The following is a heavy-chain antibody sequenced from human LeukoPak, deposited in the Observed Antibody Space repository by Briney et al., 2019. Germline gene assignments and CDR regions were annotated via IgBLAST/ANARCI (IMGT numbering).Heavy chain of an antibody. V-gene: IGHV4-59*01. Sequence: PSETLSLTCTVSGGSISSYYWSWIRQPPGKGLEWIGYIYYSGSTNYNPSLKGRVTISVDTSKNQFSLKLSSVTAADTAVYYCARDLLTSGAFDIWGQGTMVTVSS. D-gene: IGHD3-9*01. CDR3: ARDLLTSGAFDI. J-gene: IGHJ3*02. CDR2: IYYSGST. CDR1: GGSISSYY.